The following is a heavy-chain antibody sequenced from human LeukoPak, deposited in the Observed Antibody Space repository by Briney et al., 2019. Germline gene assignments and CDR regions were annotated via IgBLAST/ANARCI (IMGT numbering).Heavy chain of an antibody. D-gene: IGHD6-13*01. V-gene: IGHV1-8*01. J-gene: IGHJ4*02. Sequence: ASVKVSCTASGYTFTSYDINWVRQATGQGLEWMGWMNPNSGNTGYAQKFQGRVTMTRNTSISTAYMEVSSLGSEDTAVYYCARPIAAAGTTLGYWGQGTLVTVSS. CDR1: GYTFTSYD. CDR2: MNPNSGNT. CDR3: ARPIAAAGTTLGY.